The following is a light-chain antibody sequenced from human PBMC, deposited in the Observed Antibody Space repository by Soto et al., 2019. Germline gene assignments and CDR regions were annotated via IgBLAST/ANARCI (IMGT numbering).Light chain of an antibody. CDR1: QSVDTSF. Sequence: EIELTQSPGSLSLSPGHRATLTCRASQSVDTSFFSYYQKQPGQAPRLLISGASMRATGIPDRFSGSWSRKYFTLIISRLEPEDFAVYYYKQYIVLGTFGQGTKVEIK. CDR2: GAS. V-gene: IGKV3-20*01. CDR3: KQYIVLGT. J-gene: IGKJ1*01.